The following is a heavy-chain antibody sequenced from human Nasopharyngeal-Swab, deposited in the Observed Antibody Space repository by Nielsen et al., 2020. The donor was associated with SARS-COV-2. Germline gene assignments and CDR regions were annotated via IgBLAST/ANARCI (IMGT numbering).Heavy chain of an antibody. D-gene: IGHD3-22*01. V-gene: IGHV3-7*04. CDR3: AREDIVVVIIDY. J-gene: IGHJ4*02. CDR2: IKQDGREK. CDR1: GFTFSSYW. Sequence: ESLKISCAASGFTFSSYWMSWVRQAQGKGLEWVANIKQDGREKYYVDSVKGRFTISRDNAKNSLYLQMNSLRAEDTAVYYCAREDIVVVIIDYWGQGTLVTVSS.